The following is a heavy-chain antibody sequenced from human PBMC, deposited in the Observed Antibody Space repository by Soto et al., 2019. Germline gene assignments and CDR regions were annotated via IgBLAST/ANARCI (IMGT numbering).Heavy chain of an antibody. CDR3: ERDYAIAATGYYYDYGMGV. CDR1: GFTFSSYS. J-gene: IGHJ6*02. CDR2: ISSSSSYI. Sequence: GWSLRLSCAASGFTFSSYSMNWVRQAPGKGLEWVSSISSSSSYIYYADSVKGRFTISRDNAKNSLYLQMNSLRAEDTAVYYCERDYAIAATGYYYDYGMGVWGQGTTVTVSS. D-gene: IGHD6-13*01. V-gene: IGHV3-21*01.